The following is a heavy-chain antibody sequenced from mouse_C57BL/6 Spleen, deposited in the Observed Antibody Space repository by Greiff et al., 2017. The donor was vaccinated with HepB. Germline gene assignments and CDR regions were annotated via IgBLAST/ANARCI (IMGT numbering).Heavy chain of an antibody. J-gene: IGHJ1*03. D-gene: IGHD1-1*01. CDR3: ARSGSNYWYFGV. CDR1: GYTFTSYW. V-gene: IGHV1-50*01. Sequence: QVQLQQPGAELVKPGASVKLSCKASGYTFTSYWMQWVKQRPGQGLEWIGEIDPSDSYTNYNQKFKGKATLTVDTSSSTAYMQLSSLTSEDSAVYYCARSGSNYWYFGVWGTGTTVTVSS. CDR2: IDPSDSYT.